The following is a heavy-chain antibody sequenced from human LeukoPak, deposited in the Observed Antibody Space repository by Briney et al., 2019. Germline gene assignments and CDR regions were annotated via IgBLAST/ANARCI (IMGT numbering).Heavy chain of an antibody. CDR2: ISGSGSTT. V-gene: IGHV3-23*01. D-gene: IGHD2-15*01. Sequence: GGSLRLSCAASGFTFSSYWMHWVRHAPGKGLVWVSAISGSGSTTYYADSVKGRFTISRDNSKNTLFLQMNSLPAEDTAIYSCARPRLEYCSGGSCFDAFDIWGQGTMVTVSS. CDR1: GFTFSSYW. J-gene: IGHJ3*02. CDR3: ARPRLEYCSGGSCFDAFDI.